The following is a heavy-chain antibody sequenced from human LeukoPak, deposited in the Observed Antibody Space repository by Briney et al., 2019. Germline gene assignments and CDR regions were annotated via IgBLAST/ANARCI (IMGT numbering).Heavy chain of an antibody. CDR1: GGSISSGDYY. V-gene: IGHV4-30-4*01. CDR2: IYYSGST. D-gene: IGHD4-11*01. CDR3: AREFYSNYGWFDP. Sequence: SETLSLTCTVSGGSISSGDYYWSWIRQPPGKGLEWIGYIYYSGSTYYNPSLKSRVTISVDTSKNQFSLKLSSVTAADTAVYYCAREFYSNYGWFDPWGQGTLVTVSS. J-gene: IGHJ5*02.